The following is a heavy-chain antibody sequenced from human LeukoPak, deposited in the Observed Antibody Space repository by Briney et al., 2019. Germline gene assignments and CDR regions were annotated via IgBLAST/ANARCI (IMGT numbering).Heavy chain of an antibody. CDR2: ISGSGDTT. D-gene: IGHD4-17*01. V-gene: IGHV3-23*01. CDR1: GFTFSSYG. CDR3: AKATAPDYGDYLPFDY. J-gene: IGHJ4*02. Sequence: GGSLRLSCAASGFTFSSYGMIWVRQAPGKGLEWVSGISGSGDTTYYADSVKGRFTISRDDSMNTLYLQLNSLRAEDTAVYYCAKATAPDYGDYLPFDYWGQGILVTVSS.